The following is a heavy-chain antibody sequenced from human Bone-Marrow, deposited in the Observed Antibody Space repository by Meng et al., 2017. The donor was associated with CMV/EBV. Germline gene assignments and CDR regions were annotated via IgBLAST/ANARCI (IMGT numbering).Heavy chain of an antibody. D-gene: IGHD3-3*01. J-gene: IGHJ6*02. CDR1: GYSFTSYW. Sequence: GESLKISCKGSGYSFTSYWIGWVRQMPGKGLEWMGIIYPGDSDTRYSPSFQGQVTISADKSISTAYLQWSSLKASDTAMYYCARQKGYDFWSGYTNYGMDVWGPGTTVTVSS. CDR2: IYPGDSDT. V-gene: IGHV5-51*01. CDR3: ARQKGYDFWSGYTNYGMDV.